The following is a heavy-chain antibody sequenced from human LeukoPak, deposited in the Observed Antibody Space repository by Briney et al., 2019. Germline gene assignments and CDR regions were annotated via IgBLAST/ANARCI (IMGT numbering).Heavy chain of an antibody. Sequence: GASVKVSCKASGYTFTGYYMHWVRQAPGQGLEWMGWINPNSGGTNYAQKFQGRVTMTRDKSISTAYMELSRLRSDDTAVYYCARHSSSYSDAFDIWGQGTMVTVSS. V-gene: IGHV1-2*02. D-gene: IGHD6-6*01. J-gene: IGHJ3*02. CDR1: GYTFTGYY. CDR3: ARHSSSYSDAFDI. CDR2: INPNSGGT.